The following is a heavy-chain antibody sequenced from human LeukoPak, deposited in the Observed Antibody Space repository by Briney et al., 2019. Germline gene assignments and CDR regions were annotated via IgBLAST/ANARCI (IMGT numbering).Heavy chain of an antibody. CDR1: GFSLSTSGVG. Sequence: SGPTLVKPTQTLTLTCTFSGFSLSTSGVGVGWIRQPPGKALEWLALIYWNDDKRYSPSLRSRLTITKDTSKNQVVLTMTNMDPVDTATYYCALRITMIVVVTNYFDYWGQGTLVTVSS. D-gene: IGHD3-22*01. CDR2: IYWNDDK. V-gene: IGHV2-5*01. J-gene: IGHJ4*02. CDR3: ALRITMIVVVTNYFDY.